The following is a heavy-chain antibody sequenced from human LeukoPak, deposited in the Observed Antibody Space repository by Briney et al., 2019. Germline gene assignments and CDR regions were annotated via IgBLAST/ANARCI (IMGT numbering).Heavy chain of an antibody. J-gene: IGHJ4*02. Sequence: PGGSLRLSCAASGFSFNIYGMGWVRQAPGKGLEWVSDIRSSGVSADYADSVKGRFTISRDNSKNMLFLQMNSLRAEDTAVYYCARDPGSGYEEHFDYWGQGTLVTVSS. CDR3: ARDPGSGYEEHFDY. CDR2: IRSSGVSA. CDR1: GFSFNIYG. D-gene: IGHD5-12*01. V-gene: IGHV3-23*01.